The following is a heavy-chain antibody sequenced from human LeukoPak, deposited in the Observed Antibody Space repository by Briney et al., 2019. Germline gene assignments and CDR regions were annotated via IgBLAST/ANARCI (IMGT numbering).Heavy chain of an antibody. Sequence: SETLSLTCAVYGGSFSGYYWSWIRQPPGKGLEWIGEINHSGSTNYNPSLKSRVTISVDTSKNQFSLKLSSVTAADTAVYYCARGEGSGSYYSYFDYWGQGTLVTVSS. D-gene: IGHD1-26*01. CDR3: ARGEGSGSYYSYFDY. V-gene: IGHV4-34*01. CDR2: INHSGST. J-gene: IGHJ4*02. CDR1: GGSFSGYY.